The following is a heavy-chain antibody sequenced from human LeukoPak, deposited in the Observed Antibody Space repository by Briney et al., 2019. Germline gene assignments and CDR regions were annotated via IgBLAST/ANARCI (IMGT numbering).Heavy chain of an antibody. V-gene: IGHV4-61*02. CDR3: ARESTSCWHLPLCYYYYMDV. D-gene: IGHD2-2*01. J-gene: IGHJ6*03. CDR2: IYTSGST. CDR1: GDSISSGDYY. Sequence: SETLSLTCTVSGDSISSGDYYWSWIRQPAGKGLEWIGRIYTSGSTNYNPSLKSRVTMSVDTSKNQFSLKLSSVTAADTAVYYCARESTSCWHLPLCYYYYMDVWGKGTTVTISS.